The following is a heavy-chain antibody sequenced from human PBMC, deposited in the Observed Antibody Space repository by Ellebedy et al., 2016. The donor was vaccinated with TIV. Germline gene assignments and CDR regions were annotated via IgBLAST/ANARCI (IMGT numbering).Heavy chain of an antibody. D-gene: IGHD3-22*01. V-gene: IGHV3-33*01. J-gene: IGHJ4*01. CDR1: GINFRAYG. Sequence: PGGSLRLSCGVSGINFRAYGMHWLRQAPGKGLEWVAALWHDGSHENYADSVKGRFTISRDNSKNTLYLQMKSLRDEDTAVYYCATDRSMSPLIVVVPDNWGQGTLVTVSS. CDR2: LWHDGSHE. CDR3: ATDRSMSPLIVVVPDN.